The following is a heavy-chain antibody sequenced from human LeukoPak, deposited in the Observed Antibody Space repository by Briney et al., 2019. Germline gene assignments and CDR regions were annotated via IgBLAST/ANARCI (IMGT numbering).Heavy chain of an antibody. D-gene: IGHD3-16*01. Sequence: GESLKISCRGSAYSFTTDWIGWVRQMPGKGLEWMVINRPGDSYIEYSPSFQGHVTISVDKSINTAYLQWSCLKASDSAFYYCAAGGGYWGQGTLVTVSS. J-gene: IGHJ4*02. CDR2: NRPGDSYI. V-gene: IGHV5-51*01. CDR1: AYSFTTDW. CDR3: AAGGGY.